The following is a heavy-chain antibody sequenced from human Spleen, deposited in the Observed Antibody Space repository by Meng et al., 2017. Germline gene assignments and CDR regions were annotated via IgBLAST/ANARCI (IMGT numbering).Heavy chain of an antibody. Sequence: LRLQGSGPGLVKPPETLSLTCTVSAGSITSSSYYWGWIRQPPGKGLEWIGTIYYSGSTYCNPSLKSRVTISVDTSKSQFSLKLSSVTAADTAVYYCARALRYYYDSSGYKTHFDYWGQGTLVTVSS. CDR1: AGSITSSSYY. CDR3: ARALRYYYDSSGYKTHFDY. V-gene: IGHV4-39*07. J-gene: IGHJ4*02. D-gene: IGHD3-22*01. CDR2: IYYSGST.